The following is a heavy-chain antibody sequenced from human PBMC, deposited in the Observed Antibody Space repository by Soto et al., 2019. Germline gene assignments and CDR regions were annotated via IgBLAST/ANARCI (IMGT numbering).Heavy chain of an antibody. V-gene: IGHV1-2*04. J-gene: IGHJ3*02. CDR2: INPNSGGT. Sequence: ASVKVSCKASGYTFTGYYMHWVRQAPGQGLVWMGWINPNSGGTNYAQKFQGWVTMTRDTSISTAYMEVSRLRSDDTAVYYCARETGDAFDIWGQGTMVTVSS. CDR1: GYTFTGYY. CDR3: ARETGDAFDI. D-gene: IGHD3-9*01.